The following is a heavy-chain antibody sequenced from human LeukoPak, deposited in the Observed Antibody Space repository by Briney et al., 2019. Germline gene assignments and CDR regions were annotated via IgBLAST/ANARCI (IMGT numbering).Heavy chain of an antibody. J-gene: IGHJ4*02. CDR3: ARDHGYSYDDGLDY. Sequence: ASVKVSCKASGYTFTGYYMHSVRQAPGQGLEWMGWINPNSGGTNYAQKFQGRVTMTRDTSISTAYMELSRLRSDDTAVYYCARDHGYSYDDGLDYWGQGTLVTVSS. D-gene: IGHD5-18*01. V-gene: IGHV1-2*02. CDR2: INPNSGGT. CDR1: GYTFTGYY.